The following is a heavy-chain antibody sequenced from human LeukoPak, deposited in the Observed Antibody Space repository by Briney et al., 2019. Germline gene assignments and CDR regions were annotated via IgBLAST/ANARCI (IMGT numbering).Heavy chain of an antibody. Sequence: PSETLSLTCTVSGGSISSYYWSWIRQPPGKGLEWIGYIYYSGSTNYNPSLKSRVTISVDTSKNQFSLKLSSVTAADTAVYYCASGGSPRRSDYWGQGTLVTVSS. J-gene: IGHJ4*02. CDR1: GGSISSYY. CDR3: ASGGSPRRSDY. D-gene: IGHD3-10*01. V-gene: IGHV4-59*01. CDR2: IYYSGST.